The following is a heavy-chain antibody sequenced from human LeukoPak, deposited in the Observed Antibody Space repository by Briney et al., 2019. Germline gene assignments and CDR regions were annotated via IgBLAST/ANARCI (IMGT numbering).Heavy chain of an antibody. J-gene: IGHJ4*02. CDR2: ISSTGGTR. D-gene: IGHD2-2*01. Sequence: PGGSLRLSCAASGFTFSSYEMKWVRQAPGKGLEWVSYISSTGGTRLYADSVKGRFTISRDDAKNSLCLQMNSLRAEDTAIYYCARASRGDAYGPAAYWGQGTLVTVSS. CDR1: GFTFSSYE. CDR3: ARASRGDAYGPAAY. V-gene: IGHV3-48*03.